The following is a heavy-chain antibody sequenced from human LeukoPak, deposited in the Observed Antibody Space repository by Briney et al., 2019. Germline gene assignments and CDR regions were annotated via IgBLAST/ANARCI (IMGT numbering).Heavy chain of an antibody. CDR3: VRDRDAPPDDVRDY. CDR2: ISPFNGKT. CDR1: GYTFITSG. Sequence: ASVKVSCKTSGYTFITSGITWVRQAPGHGLKWMGWISPFNGKTRFAEEFQDRLTLTTDTPTRTAYMVLRSLRSDDTAVYYCVRDRDAPPDDVRDYWGQGSLVTVSS. V-gene: IGHV1-18*01. J-gene: IGHJ4*02. D-gene: IGHD2-21*02.